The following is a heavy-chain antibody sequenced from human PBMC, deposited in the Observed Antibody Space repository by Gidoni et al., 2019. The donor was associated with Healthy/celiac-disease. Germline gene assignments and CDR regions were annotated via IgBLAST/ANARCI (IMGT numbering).Heavy chain of an antibody. CDR3: AREIHYYYDSSPVAFDI. J-gene: IGHJ3*02. V-gene: IGHV1-8*01. CDR2: MNTNSGNT. CDR1: GYTFTSYD. Sequence: QVQLVQSGAEVKKPGASVKVSCKASGYTFTSYDINWVRQATGQGIEWMGWMNTNSGNTGYAQKFQGRVTMTRNTSISTAYMELSSLRSEDTAVYYCAREIHYYYDSSPVAFDIWGQGTMVTVSS. D-gene: IGHD3-22*01.